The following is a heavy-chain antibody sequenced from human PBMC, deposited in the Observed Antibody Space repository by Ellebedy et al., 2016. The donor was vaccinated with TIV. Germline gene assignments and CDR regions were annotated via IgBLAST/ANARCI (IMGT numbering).Heavy chain of an antibody. CDR1: GFIFGSYW. V-gene: IGHV3-7*03. CDR3: ARERANYFDH. Sequence: GESLKISCVGSGFIFGSYWINWVRQAPGKGLEWVANINQDGSEKNYADSVKGRCTISRDNSKNSLFLQMDSLRAEDAAVYYCARERANYFDHWGQGLLVTVSS. CDR2: INQDGSEK. J-gene: IGHJ4*02.